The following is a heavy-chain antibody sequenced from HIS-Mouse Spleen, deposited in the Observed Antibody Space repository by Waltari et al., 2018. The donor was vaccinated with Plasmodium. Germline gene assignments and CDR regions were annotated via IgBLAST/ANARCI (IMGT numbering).Heavy chain of an antibody. CDR1: GFPFSRYW. V-gene: IGHV3-7*01. CDR2: RKQDGSEK. J-gene: IGHJ2*01. Sequence: EVQLVESGGGLVQPGGSVRLACAAPGFPFSRYWMRGVRPAPGKGLEWVANRKQDGSEKYYVDSVKGRFTISRDNAKNSLYLQMNSLRAEDTAVYYCASSWYWYFDLWGRGTLVTVSS. D-gene: IGHD6-13*01. CDR3: ASSWYWYFDL.